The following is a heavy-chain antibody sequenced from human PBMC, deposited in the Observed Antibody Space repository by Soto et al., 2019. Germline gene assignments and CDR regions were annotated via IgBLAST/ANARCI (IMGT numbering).Heavy chain of an antibody. CDR1: GVSISSGNW. CDR2: INHGGST. V-gene: IGHV4-4*02. J-gene: IGHJ4*01. CDR3: ASHRGSTSGPYDE. Sequence: VQLQESGPGLVKPSGTLSLTCTVSGVSISSGNWWSWVRQSPGKGLEWIAEINHGGSTYHNPSLKSRVIISLDKSRNQFFLRLSSVTAADTAIYFCASHRGSTSGPYDEWGRGTHVTVSS. D-gene: IGHD1-1*01.